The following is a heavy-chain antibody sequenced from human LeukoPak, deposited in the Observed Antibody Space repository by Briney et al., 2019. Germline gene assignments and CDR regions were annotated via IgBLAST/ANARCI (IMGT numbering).Heavy chain of an antibody. Sequence: GGSLRLSCAASGFTFSSYWMSWVRQAPGKGLEWVANIKQDGSEKYYVDSVKGRFTISRDNAKNSLFLQMNSLRAEDTAVYYCARVLRYCSGGNCYSGGLGYMDVWGKGTTVTISS. CDR1: GFTFSSYW. D-gene: IGHD2-15*01. V-gene: IGHV3-7*03. CDR2: IKQDGSEK. J-gene: IGHJ6*03. CDR3: ARVLRYCSGGNCYSGGLGYMDV.